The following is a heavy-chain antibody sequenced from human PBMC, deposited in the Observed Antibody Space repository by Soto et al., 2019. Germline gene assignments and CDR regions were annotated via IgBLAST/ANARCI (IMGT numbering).Heavy chain of an antibody. Sequence: PVGSLRLSCSASRFSFSSYAMTCVRQTPGKRLEWVSAISGSGRSTYYADSVKGRFTISRDNSRDTLDLQMNSLEVEDTATYYCAKDPHRSGNY. CDR3: AKDPHRSGNY. D-gene: IGHD3-3*01. CDR2: ISGSGRST. J-gene: IGHJ6*01. V-gene: IGHV3-23*01. CDR1: RFSFSSYA.